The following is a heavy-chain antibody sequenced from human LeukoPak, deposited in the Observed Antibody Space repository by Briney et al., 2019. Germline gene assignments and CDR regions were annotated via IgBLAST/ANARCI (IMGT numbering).Heavy chain of an antibody. CDR1: GFTFSSYA. V-gene: IGHV3-23*01. CDR3: AKRDSTGLHYFDY. J-gene: IGHJ4*02. D-gene: IGHD1-1*01. CDR2: IGKSGTT. Sequence: ETAGSLRFSCAASGFTFSSYAMSWVRQAPGKGLEWVSDIGKSGTTYYADSVKGRFTISRDNSKSTLYLQMNSLRAEDTAVYYCAKRDSTGLHYFDYWGQGTLVTVSS.